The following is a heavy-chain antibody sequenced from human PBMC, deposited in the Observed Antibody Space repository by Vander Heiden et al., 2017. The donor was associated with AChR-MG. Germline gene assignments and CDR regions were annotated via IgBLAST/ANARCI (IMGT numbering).Heavy chain of an antibody. J-gene: IGHJ4*02. Sequence: EEQLVESGGGLVKPGGSLRPSCAASGFTFSSYSMNWVRQAPGKGLEWVSSISSSSSYIYYADSVKGRFTISRDNAKNSLYLQMNSLRAEDTAVYYCARFAPTVVIANQNFDYWGQGTLVTVSS. CDR1: GFTFSSYS. CDR2: ISSSSSYI. CDR3: ARFAPTVVIANQNFDY. D-gene: IGHD2-21*01. V-gene: IGHV3-21*01.